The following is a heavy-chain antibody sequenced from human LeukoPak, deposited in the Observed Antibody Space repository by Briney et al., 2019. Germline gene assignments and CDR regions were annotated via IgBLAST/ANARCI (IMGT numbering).Heavy chain of an antibody. CDR1: GSIFTSYW. CDR3: ARSSGWYGGYYYYYMDV. CDR2: IYPGDSDT. V-gene: IGHV5-51*01. J-gene: IGHJ6*03. Sequence: GASLQISCKGSGSIFTSYWIGWVRQLPGKGLEWMGIIYPGDSDTRYSPSFQGQVTISADKSISTAYLQWSSLKASDTAMYYCARSSGWYGGYYYYYMDVWGKGTTVTVSS. D-gene: IGHD6-19*01.